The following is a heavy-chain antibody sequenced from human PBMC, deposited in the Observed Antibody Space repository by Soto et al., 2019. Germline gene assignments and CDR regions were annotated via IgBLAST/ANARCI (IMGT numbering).Heavy chain of an antibody. CDR1: GYTFTTHG. J-gene: IGHJ5*02. V-gene: IGHV1-18*01. CDR2: VRGDNGHT. Sequence: QVQLVQSGAEVKKPGASVKVSCKASGYTFTTHGISWVRQVPGQGLEWRGWVRGDNGHTNYAQSLRGRVTMTTDTSTNTAYMELRSLRSDDTAVYYCARDLGYCRSGTCYREWFDPWGQGTLVTVSS. CDR3: ARDLGYCRSGTCYREWFDP. D-gene: IGHD2-15*01.